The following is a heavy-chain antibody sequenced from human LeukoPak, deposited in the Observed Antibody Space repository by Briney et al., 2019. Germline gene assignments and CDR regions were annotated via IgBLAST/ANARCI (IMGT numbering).Heavy chain of an antibody. CDR3: ARDYYGSKSSSFDP. CDR2: MNPNSGNT. CDR1: GGTFSSYA. D-gene: IGHD3-10*01. Sequence: ASVKVSCKASGGTFSSYAISWVRQATGQGLEWLRWMNPNSGNTGYAQNFQGRVTMTRNTSIDTAYMELSSLRYEDTAVYYCARDYYGSKSSSFDPWGQGTLVTVSS. V-gene: IGHV1-8*02. J-gene: IGHJ5*02.